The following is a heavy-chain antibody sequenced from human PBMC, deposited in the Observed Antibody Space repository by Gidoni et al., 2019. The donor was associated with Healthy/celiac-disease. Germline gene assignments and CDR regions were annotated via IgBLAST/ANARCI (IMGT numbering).Heavy chain of an antibody. V-gene: IGHV3-43*01. CDR3: AKDISSFWSGWSGMDV. CDR2: ISWDGGST. Sequence: EVQLVESGGVVVQPGGSLRLSCAASGFTFDDYTMHWVRQAPGKGLEWVSLISWDGGSTYYADSVKGRFTISRDNSKNSLYLQMNSLRTEDTALYYCAKDISSFWSGWSGMDVWGQGTTVTVSS. J-gene: IGHJ6*02. CDR1: GFTFDDYT. D-gene: IGHD3-3*01.